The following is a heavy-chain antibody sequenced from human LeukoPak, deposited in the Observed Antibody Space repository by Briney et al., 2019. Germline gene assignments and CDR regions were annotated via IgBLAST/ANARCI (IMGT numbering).Heavy chain of an antibody. CDR2: IKEDGSEK. J-gene: IGHJ4*01. V-gene: IGHV3-7*04. Sequence: GGSLRLSCAASGFTFSSYWMSWVRQPPGKGLEWVANIKEDGSEKYYVDSVKGRFTISRGNARNSLYLQMNTLRAEDTAVYYCARDRRNNYGYYFDYWGQGTLVTVSS. CDR1: GFTFSSYW. CDR3: ARDRRNNYGYYFDY. D-gene: IGHD5-18*01.